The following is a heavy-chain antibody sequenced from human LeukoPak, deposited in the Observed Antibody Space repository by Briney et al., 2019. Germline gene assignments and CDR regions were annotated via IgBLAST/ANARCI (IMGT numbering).Heavy chain of an antibody. CDR3: ARDGVQMATIEAGMDV. D-gene: IGHD5-24*01. Sequence: SGGSLRLSCAASGFTFSSFSMNWVRQAPGKGLEWVSYISSSSSIKYYADSVKGRFTISRDNSKNTLYLQMNSLRAEDTAVYYCARDGVQMATIEAGMDVWGQGTTVIASS. J-gene: IGHJ6*02. V-gene: IGHV3-48*01. CDR2: ISSSSSIK. CDR1: GFTFSSFS.